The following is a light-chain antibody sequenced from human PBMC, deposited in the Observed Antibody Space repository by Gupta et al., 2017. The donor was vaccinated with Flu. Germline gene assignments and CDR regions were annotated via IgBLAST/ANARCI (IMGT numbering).Light chain of an antibody. CDR2: ENN. J-gene: IGLJ3*02. V-gene: IGLV1-51*02. Sequence: QSVLTQPPPVSAAPGQKVTISCSGSSSNIGKNYVSWYQQLPGTAPKLLIYENNKRPSGIPDRFSGSRAGTSDTRGLTGLQTGNEAEDDCGKWASGLRAGVCGGGTKLTV. CDR1: SSNIGKNY. CDR3: GKWASGLRAGV.